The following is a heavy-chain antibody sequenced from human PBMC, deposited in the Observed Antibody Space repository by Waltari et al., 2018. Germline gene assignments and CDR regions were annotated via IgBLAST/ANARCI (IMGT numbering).Heavy chain of an antibody. CDR1: GYTFSTFA. Sequence: QVQLVQSGAEVKKPGASVKVSCKASGYTFSTFAIHWVRQAPGQRLEWMGWITAGNDNTKYSQKFQGRLTITSDTSASTAYMELSSLTAEDTAVYYCAAFTSGWSYGMDVWGQGTTVTVSS. CDR2: ITAGNDNT. J-gene: IGHJ6*02. CDR3: AAFTSGWSYGMDV. D-gene: IGHD6-19*01. V-gene: IGHV1-3*01.